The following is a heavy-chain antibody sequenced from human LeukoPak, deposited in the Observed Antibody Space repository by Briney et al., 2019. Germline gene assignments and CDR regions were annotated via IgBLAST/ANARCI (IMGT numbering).Heavy chain of an antibody. D-gene: IGHD3-10*01. CDR1: GYTFTSYY. CDR3: ARDQGKDAPMDV. J-gene: IGHJ6*02. V-gene: IGHV1-46*01. CDR2: INPSGGST. Sequence: ASVKVSCKASGYTFTSYYMHWVRQAPGQGLEWMGIINPSGGSTSYAQKFQGRVTMTRDTSTSTVYMELSSLRAEDTAVYYCARDQGKDAPMDVWGQGTTVTVSS.